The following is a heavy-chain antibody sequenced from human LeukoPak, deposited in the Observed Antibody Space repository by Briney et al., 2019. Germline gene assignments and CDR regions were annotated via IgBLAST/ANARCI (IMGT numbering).Heavy chain of an antibody. D-gene: IGHD6-13*01. Sequence: GESLKISCKGSGYSFTSYWIGWARQMPGKGLEWMGIIYPGDSDTRYSPSFQGQVTISADKSISTAYLQWSSLKASDTAMYYCARQSSYGAAAGTGVYYYYGVDVWGKGTTVTVSS. CDR3: ARQSSYGAAAGTGVYYYYGVDV. J-gene: IGHJ6*04. CDR1: GYSFTSYW. CDR2: IYPGDSDT. V-gene: IGHV5-51*01.